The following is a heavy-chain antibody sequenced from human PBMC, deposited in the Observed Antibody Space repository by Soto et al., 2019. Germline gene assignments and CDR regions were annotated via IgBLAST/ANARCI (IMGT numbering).Heavy chain of an antibody. V-gene: IGHV3-30*03. J-gene: IGHJ6*02. CDR2: ISYDGSNK. D-gene: IGHD2-2*01. CDR1: GFTFSSYG. CDR3: ATDSSIVVVPAAPYGMDV. Sequence: QVQLVESGGGVVQPGRSLRLSCAASGFTFSSYGMHWVRQAPGKGLEWVAVISYDGSNKYYADSVKGRFTISRDNSKNTLYLQMNSLRAEDTAVYYCATDSSIVVVPAAPYGMDVWGQGTTVTVSS.